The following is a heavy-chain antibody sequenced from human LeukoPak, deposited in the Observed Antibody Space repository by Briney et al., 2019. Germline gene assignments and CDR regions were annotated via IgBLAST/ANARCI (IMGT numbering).Heavy chain of an antibody. V-gene: IGHV4-34*01. CDR1: GGSFSGYS. CDR2: INHGGSA. J-gene: IGHJ4*02. Sequence: SETLSPTCAVYGGSFSGYSWNWIRQPPGKGLEGIGEINHGGSANYNPSLKSRVTISVDTSKHQFSLRLSSLTAADTAVYYCARGRVVAASFRFWGQGTLVTVSS. D-gene: IGHD6-25*01. CDR3: ARGRVVAASFRF.